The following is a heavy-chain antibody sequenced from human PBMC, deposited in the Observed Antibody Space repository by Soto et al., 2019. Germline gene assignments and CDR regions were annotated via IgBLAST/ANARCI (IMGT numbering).Heavy chain of an antibody. V-gene: IGHV3-74*01. Sequence: EVQLVESGGGLVQPGGSLRLSCAASGFTFSSYWMHWVRQAPGKGLVWVSRINSDGSSTSYADSVKGRFTISRDNAKNTLYLQRNSLRAEDTAVYYCARGGGMLSDNQIDYWGQGTLVTVSS. CDR1: GFTFSSYW. J-gene: IGHJ4*02. CDR2: INSDGSST. D-gene: IGHD2-8*01. CDR3: ARGGGMLSDNQIDY.